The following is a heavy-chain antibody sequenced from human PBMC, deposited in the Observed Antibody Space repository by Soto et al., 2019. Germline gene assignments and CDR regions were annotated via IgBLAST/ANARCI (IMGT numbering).Heavy chain of an antibody. V-gene: IGHV3-30*18. J-gene: IGHJ4*02. CDR1: GFTFSSYG. Sequence: PGGSLRLSCAASGFTFSSYGMHWVRQAPCKGLEWVAVISYDGSNKYYADSVKGRFTISRDNSKNTLYLQMNSLRAEDTAVYYCAKNSAKVVVAATSPSYWGQGTLVTVYS. CDR3: AKNSAKVVVAATSPSY. CDR2: ISYDGSNK. D-gene: IGHD2-15*01.